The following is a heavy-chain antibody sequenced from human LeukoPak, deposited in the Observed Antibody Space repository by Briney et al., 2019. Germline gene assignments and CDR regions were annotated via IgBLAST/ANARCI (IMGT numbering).Heavy chain of an antibody. CDR2: ISYDGTNK. J-gene: IGHJ6*02. CDR1: GFTFSSYA. Sequence: GRSLRLSCAASGFTFSSYALHWVRQAPGKGLEWVAVISYDGTNKYYADSVKGRFTISRDNSKNTVYLQMDSLRAEDTAVYYCARDRPTPDYGMDVWGQGTTVTVSS. V-gene: IGHV3-30-3*01. CDR3: ARDRPTPDYGMDV.